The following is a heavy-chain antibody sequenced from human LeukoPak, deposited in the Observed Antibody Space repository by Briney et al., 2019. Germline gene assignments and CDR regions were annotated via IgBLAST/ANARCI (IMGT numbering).Heavy chain of an antibody. CDR2: IYSDGTT. CDR3: ARDKDA. CDR1: GLTVSNNY. Sequence: GGSLRLSCVVSGLTVSNNYMSWVRQAPGKGLEWVSVIYSDGTTRNADSVKGRFTISRDNSKNSVYLQMDSLRAEDTAVYYCARDKDAWGQGTLVTVSS. V-gene: IGHV3-66*01. J-gene: IGHJ5*02.